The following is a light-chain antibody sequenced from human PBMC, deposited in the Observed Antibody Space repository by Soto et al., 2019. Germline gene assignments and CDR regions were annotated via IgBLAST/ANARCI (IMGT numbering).Light chain of an antibody. CDR2: EVS. CDR1: SSDVGGYSY. CDR3: SSYARNRDIL. J-gene: IGLJ2*01. V-gene: IGLV2-8*01. Sequence: QSALTQPPSASGSPGQSVAISCTGTSSDVGGYSYVSWYQQHPGKAPKLIIYEVSKRPSGVPDRFSGSKSGNTASLTVSGLQAADEADYYCSSYARNRDILFGGGTKRTVL.